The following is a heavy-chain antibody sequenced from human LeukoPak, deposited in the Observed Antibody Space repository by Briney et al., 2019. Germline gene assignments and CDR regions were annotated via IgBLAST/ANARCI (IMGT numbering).Heavy chain of an antibody. CDR1: GNTFSNYG. V-gene: IGHV1-18*01. CDR3: ARDVGVTRFDP. D-gene: IGHD3-22*01. CDR2: INANSGNT. Sequence: VASVKVSCKASGNTFSNYGFSWVRQAPGQGLEWMGWINANSGNTDYAQNFQGRVTLTTDTSTNVAYMELRSLTSDDTAVYYCARDVGVTRFDPWGQATLVTASS. J-gene: IGHJ5*02.